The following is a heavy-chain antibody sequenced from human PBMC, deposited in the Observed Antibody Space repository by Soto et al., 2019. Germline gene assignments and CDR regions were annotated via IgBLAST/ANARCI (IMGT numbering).Heavy chain of an antibody. CDR2: ISDNGGTT. D-gene: IGHD6-13*01. CDR3: AKDPQPLIVYFDY. V-gene: IGHV3-23*01. J-gene: IGHJ4*02. Sequence: PGGSLRLSCAASDFTFSNYAMSWVRQAPGKGLEWVSSISDNGGTTYYADSVKGRFTISRDNSKNTLYLQMNSLRAEDTAVYYCAKDPQPLIVYFDYWGQGTQVTVSS. CDR1: DFTFSNYA.